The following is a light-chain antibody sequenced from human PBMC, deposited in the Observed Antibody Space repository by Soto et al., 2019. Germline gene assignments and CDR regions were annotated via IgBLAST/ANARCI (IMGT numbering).Light chain of an antibody. CDR3: QQYNNGPPWT. CDR1: QNVGTN. CDR2: GAS. J-gene: IGKJ1*01. Sequence: DTELTQSPATLSVSAGERATLSCRASQNVGTNLAWYQQRAGQAPRLLIYGASTRAFGVAARFSGGGSGTEFTLTISSLQSEDFAVYHCQQYNNGPPWTFGQGTKVDI. V-gene: IGKV3-15*01.